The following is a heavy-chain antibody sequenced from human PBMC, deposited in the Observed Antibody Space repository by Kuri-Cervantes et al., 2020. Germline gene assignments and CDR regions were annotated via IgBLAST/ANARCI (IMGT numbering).Heavy chain of an antibody. CDR1: GGSISSSNW. CDR3: ARVGPNDYVWGTYRT. CDR2: IYHSGST. V-gene: IGHV4-4*02. D-gene: IGHD3-16*02. J-gene: IGHJ5*02. Sequence: SCAVSGGSISSSNWWSWVRQPPGKGLEWIGEIYHSGSTNYNPSLKSRVTISVDTSKNQFSLKLSSVTAADTAVYYCARVGPNDYVWGTYRTWGQGTLVTVSS.